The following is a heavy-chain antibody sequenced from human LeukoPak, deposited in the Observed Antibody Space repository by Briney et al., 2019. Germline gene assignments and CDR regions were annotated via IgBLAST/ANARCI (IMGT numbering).Heavy chain of an antibody. Sequence: PGGSLRLSCAASGFTFDDYAMHWVRQAPGKGLEWVSGISWNSGSIGYADSVKGRFTISRDNAKNSLYLQMNSLRAEDTAVYYCAKDLVYHYDFWSGYPYWFDPWGQGTLVTVSS. CDR2: ISWNSGSI. CDR1: GFTFDDYA. J-gene: IGHJ5*02. D-gene: IGHD3-3*01. V-gene: IGHV3-9*01. CDR3: AKDLVYHYDFWSGYPYWFDP.